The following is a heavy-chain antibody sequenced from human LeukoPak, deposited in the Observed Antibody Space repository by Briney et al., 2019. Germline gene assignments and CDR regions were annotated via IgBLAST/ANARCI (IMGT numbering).Heavy chain of an antibody. Sequence: SETLSLTCAVYGGSFSGYYWSWIRQPPGKGLEWIGEINHSGSTNYNPSLESRVTISVDTSKNQFSLKLSSVTAADTAVYYCARTITIFGFDIWGQGTMVTVSS. V-gene: IGHV4-34*01. CDR1: GGSFSGYY. J-gene: IGHJ3*02. CDR2: INHSGST. CDR3: ARTITIFGFDI. D-gene: IGHD3-3*01.